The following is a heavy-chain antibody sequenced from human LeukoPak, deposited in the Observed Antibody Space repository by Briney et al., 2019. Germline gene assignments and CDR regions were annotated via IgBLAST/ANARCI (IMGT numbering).Heavy chain of an antibody. CDR3: GRPATDGYPA. V-gene: IGHV1-69*06. J-gene: IGHJ5*02. Sequence: SVKVSCKASGGTFSSYAISWVRQAPGQGLEWMGRIIPIFGTANYAQKFQGRVTITADKSTSTAYMELSSLRSEDTAVYYCGRPATDGYPAWGQGTLVTVSS. CDR2: IIPIFGTA. CDR1: GGTFSSYA. D-gene: IGHD5-24*01.